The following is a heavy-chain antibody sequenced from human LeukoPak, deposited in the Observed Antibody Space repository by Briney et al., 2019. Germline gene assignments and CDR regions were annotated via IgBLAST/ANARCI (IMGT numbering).Heavy chain of an antibody. J-gene: IGHJ4*02. Sequence: PGGSLRLSCAASGFTFSNYAMNWVRQAPGKGLDWVSSITAGGSFKYYADSVEGRFTISRDNAKNSLYLQMSSLTPEDTAIYYCARDNFSGGYWYRLDCWGQGTLVTVSS. CDR1: GFTFSNYA. V-gene: IGHV3-21*01. D-gene: IGHD1-26*01. CDR2: ITAGGSFK. CDR3: ARDNFSGGYWYRLDC.